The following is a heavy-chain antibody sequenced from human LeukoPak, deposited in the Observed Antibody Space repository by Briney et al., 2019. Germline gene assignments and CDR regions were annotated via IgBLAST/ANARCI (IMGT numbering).Heavy chain of an antibody. V-gene: IGHV4-34*01. CDR2: INHSGST. CDR3: ARDEEGTLDY. CDR1: GGSFSGYY. D-gene: IGHD3-10*01. Sequence: SETLSLTCAVYGGSFSGYYWSWIRQPPGKGLEWIGEINHSGSTNYNPSLKSRVTTSVDTSKNQFSLKLSSVTAADTAVYYCARDEEGTLDYWGQGTLVTVSS. J-gene: IGHJ4*02.